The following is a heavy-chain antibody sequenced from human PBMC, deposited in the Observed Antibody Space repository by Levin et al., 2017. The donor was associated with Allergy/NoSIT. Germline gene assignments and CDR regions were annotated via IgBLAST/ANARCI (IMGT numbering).Heavy chain of an antibody. CDR1: GGSFSGYY. Sequence: SETLSLTCAVYGGSFSGYYWSWIRQPPGKGLEWIGEINHSGSTNYNPSLKSRVTISVDTSKNQFSLKLSSVTAADTAVYYCARVLGYYGSGSYWFDPWGQGTLVTVSS. CDR2: INHSGST. D-gene: IGHD3-10*01. J-gene: IGHJ5*02. CDR3: ARVLGYYGSGSYWFDP. V-gene: IGHV4-34*01.